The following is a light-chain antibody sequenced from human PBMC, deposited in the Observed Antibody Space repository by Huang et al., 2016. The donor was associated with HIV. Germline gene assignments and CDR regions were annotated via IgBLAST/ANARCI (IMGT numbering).Light chain of an antibody. J-gene: IGKJ1*01. CDR2: TAS. V-gene: IGKV1-39*01. CDR1: QNITKS. CDR3: LQSFSVPRT. Sequence: DIQMTQSPPSLSASVGDRVTFTYLANQNITKSLNWYQQKPGKAPKLLIYTASTLESGVPARFSGSGSGSRFTLNIGNLQPEDFATYYCLQSFSVPRTFGRGTTLEIK.